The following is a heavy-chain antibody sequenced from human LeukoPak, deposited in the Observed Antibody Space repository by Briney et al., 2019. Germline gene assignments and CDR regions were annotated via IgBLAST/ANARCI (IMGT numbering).Heavy chain of an antibody. V-gene: IGHV3-7*03. Sequence: GGSLRLSCAASGFTFRSYWMSWVRQAPGKGLEWVANIHEDGSEKYYVESVKGRFTVSRDNAKNSLNLQMSSMRAEDTAVYYCVLGDGKDWGQGTLVTVSS. CDR3: VLGDGKD. CDR1: GFTFRSYW. D-gene: IGHD4-23*01. CDR2: IHEDGSEK. J-gene: IGHJ4*02.